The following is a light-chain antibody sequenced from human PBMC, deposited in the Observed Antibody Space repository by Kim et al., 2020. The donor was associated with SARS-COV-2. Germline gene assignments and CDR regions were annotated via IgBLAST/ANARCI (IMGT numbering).Light chain of an antibody. Sequence: AIQVTQSPSSLSASAGDTVTITCRASQGIGRDLAWYQQKPGTAPTLLIFLTSKLHTGVPSRFSGSSSGADFTLTITSLQPEDFATYYCLQDYDFPWTFGQGTKVDIK. CDR1: QGIGRD. CDR3: LQDYDFPWT. V-gene: IGKV1-6*01. CDR2: LTS. J-gene: IGKJ1*01.